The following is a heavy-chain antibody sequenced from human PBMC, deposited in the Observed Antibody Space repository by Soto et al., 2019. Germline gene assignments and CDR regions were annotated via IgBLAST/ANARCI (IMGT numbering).Heavy chain of an antibody. CDR2: INWNGGST. D-gene: IGHD3-10*01. Sequence: EVQLVESGGGVVRPGGSLRPSCAASGFTFDDYGMSWVRQAPGKGLEWVSGINWNGGSTGYADSVMGRFTISSDNAKNSVYLKMNSLTAEDTALYYCARLDVGMVRGKSMYYFDYWGQGTLVTASS. V-gene: IGHV3-20*04. J-gene: IGHJ4*02. CDR3: ARLDVGMVRGKSMYYFDY. CDR1: GFTFDDYG.